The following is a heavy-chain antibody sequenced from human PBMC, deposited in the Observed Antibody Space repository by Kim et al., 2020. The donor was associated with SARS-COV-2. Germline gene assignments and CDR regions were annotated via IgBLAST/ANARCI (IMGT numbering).Heavy chain of an antibody. CDR3: ARDLSGTGPPIWFDP. D-gene: IGHD1-1*01. Sequence: GGSLRLSCAASGFTFSSYSMNWVRQAPGKGLEWVSSISSSSSYIYYADSVKGRFTISRDNAKNSLYLQMNSLRAEDTAVYYCARDLSGTGPPIWFDPWGQGTLVTVSS. CDR1: GFTFSSYS. J-gene: IGHJ5*02. CDR2: ISSSSSYI. V-gene: IGHV3-21*01.